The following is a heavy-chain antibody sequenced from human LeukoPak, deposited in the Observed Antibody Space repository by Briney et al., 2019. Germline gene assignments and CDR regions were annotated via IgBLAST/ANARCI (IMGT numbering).Heavy chain of an antibody. CDR2: INPNSGGT. CDR3: ARDLSDSVSYGDDY. CDR1: GYTFTGYY. D-gene: IGHD5-18*01. Sequence: GASVKVSCKASGYTFTGYYMHWVRQAPGQGLEWMGWINPNSGGTNYAQKFQGRVTMTRDTSISTAYMELSRLRSDDTAVYYCARDLSDSVSYGDDYWGQGTLVTVSS. V-gene: IGHV1-2*02. J-gene: IGHJ4*02.